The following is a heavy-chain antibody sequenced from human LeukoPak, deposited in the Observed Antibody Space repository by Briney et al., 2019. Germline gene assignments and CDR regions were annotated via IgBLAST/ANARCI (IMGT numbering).Heavy chain of an antibody. CDR2: ISAYNGNT. D-gene: IGHD5-24*01. V-gene: IGHV1-18*01. CDR3: ARGLQETLAWLKALSAFDI. J-gene: IGHJ3*02. CDR1: GYTFTSYG. Sequence: ASVKVSCKASGYTFTSYGISWVRQAPGQGLEWMGWISAYNGNTNYAQKLQGRVTMSTDTSTSTGYMELRSLRSDETAVYYCARGLQETLAWLKALSAFDIWGQGTMVTVSS.